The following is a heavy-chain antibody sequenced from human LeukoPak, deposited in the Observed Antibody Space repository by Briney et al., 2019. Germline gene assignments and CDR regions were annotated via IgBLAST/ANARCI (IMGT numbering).Heavy chain of an antibody. V-gene: IGHV4-34*01. D-gene: IGHD3-10*01. J-gene: IGHJ6*04. CDR1: GGSFSGYY. Sequence: SETLSLTCAVYGGSFSGYYWTWIRQPPGKGLEWIGEINQSGDTNCNPSLKSRVTISGDPSKNQFSLRLSPVTAADTAVYYCARGSSWFYGSGTFYNPYYNSMDVWGKGTTVTVSS. CDR2: INQSGDT. CDR3: ARGSSWFYGSGTFYNPYYNSMDV.